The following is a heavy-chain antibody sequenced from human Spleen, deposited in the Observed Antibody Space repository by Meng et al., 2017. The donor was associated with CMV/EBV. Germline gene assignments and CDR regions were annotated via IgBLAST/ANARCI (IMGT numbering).Heavy chain of an antibody. V-gene: IGHV3-21*01. CDR2: ISSSSYI. CDR3: VSPISPHYYYYGMDV. J-gene: IGHJ6*02. CDR1: GFTFSSYS. D-gene: IGHD3-9*01. Sequence: GESLKISCAASGFTFSSYSMNWVRQAPGKGLEWVSSISSSSYIYYADSVKGRFTISRDNAKNSLYLQMNSLRAEDTAVYYCVSPISPHYYYYGMDVWGQGTTVTVSS.